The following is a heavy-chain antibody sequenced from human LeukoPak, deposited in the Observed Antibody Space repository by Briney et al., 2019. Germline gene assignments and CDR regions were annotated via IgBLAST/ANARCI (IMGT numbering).Heavy chain of an antibody. D-gene: IGHD6-13*01. V-gene: IGHV3-48*01. CDR2: ITLSGSTI. CDR1: GFTFSTYN. CDR3: AREPTYTSSWYTTCDY. Sequence: PGGSLRLSCAASGFTFSTYNMNWVRQAPGKGLEWVSYITLSGSTIYYADSVRGRFTISRDNAKNSLYLQMNSLRAEDTAVYYCAREPTYTSSWYTTCDYWGQGTLVTVSS. J-gene: IGHJ4*02.